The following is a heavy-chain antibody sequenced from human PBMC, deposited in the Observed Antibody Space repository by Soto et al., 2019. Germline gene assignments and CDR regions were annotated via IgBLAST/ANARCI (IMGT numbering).Heavy chain of an antibody. Sequence: KASETLSLTCAVSGGSISSGGYSWSWIRQPPGKGLEWIGYIYHSGSTYYNPSLKSRVTISVDRSKNQFSLKLSSVTAADTAVYYCARGRSLIYYDSSGYYPYYFDYWGQGTLVTVSS. CDR2: IYHSGST. D-gene: IGHD3-22*01. CDR3: ARGRSLIYYDSSGYYPYYFDY. J-gene: IGHJ4*02. V-gene: IGHV4-30-2*01. CDR1: GGSISSGGYS.